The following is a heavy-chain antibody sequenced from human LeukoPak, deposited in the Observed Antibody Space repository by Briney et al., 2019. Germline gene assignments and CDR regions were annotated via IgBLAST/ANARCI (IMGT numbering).Heavy chain of an antibody. CDR3: ARDRGIAAAGTLFDY. CDR2: INPNSGGT. Sequence: ASVKVSCKVSGYTFTGYYMHWVRQAPGQGLEWMGWINPNSGGTNYAQKFQGRVTMTRDTSISTAYMELSRLRSDDTAVYYCARDRGIAAAGTLFDYWGQGTLVTVSS. V-gene: IGHV1-2*02. D-gene: IGHD6-13*01. CDR1: GYTFTGYY. J-gene: IGHJ4*02.